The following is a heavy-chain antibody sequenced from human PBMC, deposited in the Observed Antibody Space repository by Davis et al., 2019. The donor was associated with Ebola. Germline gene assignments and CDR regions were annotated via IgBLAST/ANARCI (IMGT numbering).Heavy chain of an antibody. Sequence: ASVKVSCKASGYTFTSYDINWVRQATGQGLEWMGWMNPNSGNTGYAQKFQGRVTMTRDTSTRTVYMELSSLRSEDTAVYYCARALGTGTPYGMDVWGKGTTVTVSS. CDR1: GYTFTSYD. D-gene: IGHD1-1*01. CDR2: MNPNSGNT. J-gene: IGHJ6*04. V-gene: IGHV1-8*01. CDR3: ARALGTGTPYGMDV.